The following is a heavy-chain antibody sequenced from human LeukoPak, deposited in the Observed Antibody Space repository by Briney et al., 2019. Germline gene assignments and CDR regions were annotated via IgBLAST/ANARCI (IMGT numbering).Heavy chain of an antibody. CDR2: VNHFGST. CDR3: ARIRSRKWGFDY. CDR1: GGSFSGYY. V-gene: IGHV4-34*01. Sequence: SETLSLTCAVYGGSFSGYYWSWIRQPPGKGLEWIGEVNHFGSTNYNPSLKSRVTISIDTSKNQFSLKLSSVTAADTAVYYCARIRSRKWGFDYWGQGTLVTVSS. D-gene: IGHD1-26*01. J-gene: IGHJ4*02.